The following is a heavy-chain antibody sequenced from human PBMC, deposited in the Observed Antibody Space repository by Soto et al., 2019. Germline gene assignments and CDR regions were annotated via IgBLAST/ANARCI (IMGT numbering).Heavy chain of an antibody. D-gene: IGHD2-2*01. CDR1: GGTFSSYT. J-gene: IGHJ6*03. CDR3: ARDGKSGSCSSTSCYGPYYYMDV. V-gene: IGHV1-69*08. CDR2: IIPILGIA. Sequence: QVQLVQSGAEVKKPGSSVKVSCKASGGTFSSYTISWVRQAPGQGLEWMGRIIPILGIANYAQKFQGRVTITADKSTSTDYMELSSLRSEDTAVYYCARDGKSGSCSSTSCYGPYYYMDVWGKGTTVTVSS.